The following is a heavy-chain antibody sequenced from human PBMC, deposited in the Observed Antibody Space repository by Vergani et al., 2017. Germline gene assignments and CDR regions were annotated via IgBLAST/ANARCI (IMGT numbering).Heavy chain of an antibody. CDR1: GFTFTDYG. CDR2: IWSNGVNK. J-gene: IGHJ3*01. Sequence: QAQLVESGGGVVQPGSSLRLSCAASGFTFTDYGMHWVRQAPGKGLEWVAVIWSNGVNKYYADSVRGRFTFSRNNSRYTLDLQMDSLRAEDTAVYHCVREGATFDAFDVWGQGTMVTVSS. D-gene: IGHD4/OR15-4a*01. CDR3: VREGATFDAFDV. V-gene: IGHV3-33*01.